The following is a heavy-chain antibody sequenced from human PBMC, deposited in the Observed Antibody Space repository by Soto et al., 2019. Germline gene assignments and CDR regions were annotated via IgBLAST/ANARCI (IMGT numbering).Heavy chain of an antibody. Sequence: GGSLRLSCAASGFTFSDYYMSWIRQAPGKGLEWVSYISSSSSYTNYADSVKGRFTISRDNAKNSLYLQMNSLRAEDTAAYYCARVGGDYYVMDVWGQGTTVTVSS. J-gene: IGHJ6*02. CDR2: ISSSSSYT. V-gene: IGHV3-11*05. CDR1: GFTFSDYY. CDR3: ARVGGDYYVMDV.